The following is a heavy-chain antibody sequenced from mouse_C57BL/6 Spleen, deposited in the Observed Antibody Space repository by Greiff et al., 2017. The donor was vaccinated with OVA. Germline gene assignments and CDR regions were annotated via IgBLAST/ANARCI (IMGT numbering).Heavy chain of an antibody. CDR2: ISNGGGST. V-gene: IGHV5-12*01. J-gene: IGHJ1*03. CDR1: GFTFSDYY. D-gene: IGHD1-1*01. CDR3: ARGYGSPWYFDV. Sequence: EVKVVESGGGLVQPGGSLKLSCAASGFTFSDYYMYWVRQTPEKRLEWVAYISNGGGSTYYPDTVKGRFTISRDNAKNTLYLQMSRLKSEDTAMYYCARGYGSPWYFDVWGTGTTVTVSS.